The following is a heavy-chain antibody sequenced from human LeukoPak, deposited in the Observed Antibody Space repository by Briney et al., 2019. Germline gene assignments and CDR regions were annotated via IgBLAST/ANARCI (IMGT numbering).Heavy chain of an antibody. V-gene: IGHV1-2*02. J-gene: IGHJ3*02. Sequence: APVKVSCKASGYTFTGYYMHWVRQAPGQGLEWMGWINPNSGGTNYAQKFQGRVTMTRDTSISTAYMELSRLRSDDTAVYYCATRDHSSGWHRKRHHAFDIWGQGTMVTVSS. CDR3: ATRDHSSGWHRKRHHAFDI. CDR1: GYTFTGYY. D-gene: IGHD6-19*01. CDR2: INPNSGGT.